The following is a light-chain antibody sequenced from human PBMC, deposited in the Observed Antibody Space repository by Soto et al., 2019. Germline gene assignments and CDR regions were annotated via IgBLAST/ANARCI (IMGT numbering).Light chain of an antibody. Sequence: DTQMTQSPSSLSASVGDRVTITCRASQGISTSLAWYQQRPGEVPKLLIYAASTLVSGVPSRFSGSGSGTDFTLTISSLQPEDVATYYCQMYNSAPFTFGPGTTVDIK. CDR2: AAS. CDR3: QMYNSAPFT. V-gene: IGKV1-27*01. CDR1: QGISTS. J-gene: IGKJ3*01.